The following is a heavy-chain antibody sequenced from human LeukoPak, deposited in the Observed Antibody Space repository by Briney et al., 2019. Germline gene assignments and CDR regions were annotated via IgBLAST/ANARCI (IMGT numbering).Heavy chain of an antibody. CDR2: ISYYGSSK. CDR3: ARDGYCGSTSCYSRGWFDP. J-gene: IGHJ5*02. Sequence: GGPPSLSCGASGFTFSSCAMHWVRQAPGKGRERVGVISYYGSSKYFSDAVEGRFTICRDNSKNTLYLKMNSLRAEETAVYYCARDGYCGSTSCYSRGWFDPGGQGTLVTVSA. D-gene: IGHD2-2*03. CDR1: GFTFSSCA. V-gene: IGHV3-30*04.